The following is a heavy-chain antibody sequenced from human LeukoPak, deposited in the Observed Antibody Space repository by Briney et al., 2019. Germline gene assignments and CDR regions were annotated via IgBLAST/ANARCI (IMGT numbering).Heavy chain of an antibody. CDR2: IYYSGST. Sequence: SGTLSLTCTVSGGSIGSSSYYWGWIRQPPGKGLEWIGNIYYSGSTYFNPSLKSRVTISVDTSKNQFSLKLSAVTAADTAVYYCASVRRGFGESSKYYSYYYMDVWGNGTTVTISS. V-gene: IGHV4-39*01. CDR1: GGSIGSSSYY. D-gene: IGHD3-10*01. J-gene: IGHJ6*03. CDR3: ASVRRGFGESSKYYSYYYMDV.